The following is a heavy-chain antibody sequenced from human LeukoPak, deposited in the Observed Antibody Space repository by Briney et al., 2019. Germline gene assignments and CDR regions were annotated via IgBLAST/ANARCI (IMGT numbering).Heavy chain of an antibody. CDR3: ARDLYGMSHWFDP. D-gene: IGHD4-17*01. V-gene: IGHV1-18*01. CDR1: GYTFTSYG. Sequence: GASVKVSCKASGYTFTSYGISWVRQAPGQGLEWMGWISAYNGNTNYAQKLQGRVTMTTDTSTSTAYMELRSLRSDDTAVYYCARDLYGMSHWFDPWAREPWSPSPQ. CDR2: ISAYNGNT. J-gene: IGHJ5*02.